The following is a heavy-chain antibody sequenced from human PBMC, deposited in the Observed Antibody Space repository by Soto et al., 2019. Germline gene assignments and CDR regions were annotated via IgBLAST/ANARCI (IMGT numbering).Heavy chain of an antibody. CDR2: ISRNGDRT. J-gene: IGHJ6*02. D-gene: IGHD3-3*01. CDR1: GFTFCNHA. Sequence: LRLSCEASGFTFCNHAMTWVRQAPGKGPEWVSSISRNGDRTYYVDSVKGRFIISRDNSENTLFLQMDSLRAEDAAIYYCVKDWSGEKCPCMDVWGQGTTVTVSS. V-gene: IGHV3-23*01. CDR3: VKDWSGEKCPCMDV.